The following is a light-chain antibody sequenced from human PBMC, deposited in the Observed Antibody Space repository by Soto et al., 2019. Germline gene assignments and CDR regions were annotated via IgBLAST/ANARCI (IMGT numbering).Light chain of an antibody. CDR3: QQRSNWLT. V-gene: IGKV3D-20*02. Sequence: EIVLTQSPGTLSLSPGERATLSCRASQSVSSSYLAWYQQKPGQAPRLLIYGASSRATGIPDRFSGSGSGTDFTLTISSLEPDDFAVYYCQQRSNWLTFGGGTKVDIK. J-gene: IGKJ4*01. CDR2: GAS. CDR1: QSVSSSY.